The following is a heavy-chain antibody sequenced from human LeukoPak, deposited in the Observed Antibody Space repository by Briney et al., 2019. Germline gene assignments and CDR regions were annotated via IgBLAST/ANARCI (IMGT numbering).Heavy chain of an antibody. CDR1: GYTFTSNY. CDR2: IYPRDGST. CDR3: ARDQEGFGY. Sequence: ASVKVSCKASGYTFTSNYIHWVRQAPGQGLEWMGMIYPRDGSTSYAQKFQGRVTVTRDTPTSTVHMELSGLRSEDTAVYYCARDQEGFGYWGQGTLVTVSS. J-gene: IGHJ4*02. V-gene: IGHV1-46*01.